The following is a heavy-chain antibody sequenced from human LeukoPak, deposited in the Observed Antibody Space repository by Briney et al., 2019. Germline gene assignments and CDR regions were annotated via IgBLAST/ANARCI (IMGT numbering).Heavy chain of an antibody. CDR2: MNPNTGNT. D-gene: IGHD6-13*01. J-gene: IGHJ4*02. V-gene: IGHV1-8*01. Sequence: APVKVSCKASGYTFTSYDINWVRQATGQGLEWVGWMNPNTGNTGYAQKFQGRVTMTRNTSISTPYMELSSLRSEDTAAYYCARAASYSSSGKTRKNYYFDYWGQGTLVTVSS. CDR3: ARAASYSSSGKTRKNYYFDY. CDR1: GYTFTSYD.